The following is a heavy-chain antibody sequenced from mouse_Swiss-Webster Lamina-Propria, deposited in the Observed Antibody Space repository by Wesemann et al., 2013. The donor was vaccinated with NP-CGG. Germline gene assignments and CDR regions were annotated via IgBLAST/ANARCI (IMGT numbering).Heavy chain of an antibody. J-gene: IGHJ4*01. V-gene: IGHV1S137*01. Sequence: QVQLQQSGAELVRPGVSVKISCKGSGYIFIDYTINWVKQSHAKSLEWIGVISTYYGDATYNQKFKGKATMTVDKSSSTAYMELARLTSEDSGIYYCVRFGNYYATDYWGQGTSVTVSS. CDR3: VRFGNYYATDY. CDR2: ISTYYGDA. CDR1: GYIFIDYT. D-gene: IGHD2-1*01.